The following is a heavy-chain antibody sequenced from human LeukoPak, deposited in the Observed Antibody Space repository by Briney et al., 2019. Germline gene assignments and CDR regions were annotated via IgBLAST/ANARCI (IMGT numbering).Heavy chain of an antibody. CDR1: GFTVSSNY. CDR3: ASKLTTGS. J-gene: IGHJ5*02. CDR2: IYSGGTT. D-gene: IGHD4-17*01. V-gene: IGHV3-66*01. Sequence: PGGSLRLSCLVSGFTVSSNYMSWVRQTPGKGLEWVSVIYSGGTTKYADSVKGRFTIYRDTSKNTLYLQMNSLRVEDTAVYYSASKLTTGSWGQGTLVTVSS.